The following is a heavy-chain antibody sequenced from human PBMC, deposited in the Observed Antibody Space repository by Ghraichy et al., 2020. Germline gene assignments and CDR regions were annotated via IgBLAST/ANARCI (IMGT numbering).Heavy chain of an antibody. D-gene: IGHD3-10*01. V-gene: IGHV3-21*01. CDR3: ARTAGAGQDDY. CDR1: GFTFSSYS. Sequence: GGSLRLSCAASGFTFSSYSMNWVRQAPGKGLEWVSSISSSSTYIYYADSVKGRFTISRDNAKNSLYLQMNSLRAEDTAVYYCARTAGAGQDDYWGQGTLVTVSS. J-gene: IGHJ4*02. CDR2: ISSSSTYI.